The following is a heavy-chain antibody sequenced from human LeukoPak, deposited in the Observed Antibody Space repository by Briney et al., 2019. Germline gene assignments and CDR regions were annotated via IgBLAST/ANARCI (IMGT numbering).Heavy chain of an antibody. CDR3: AKGSLISCGGARCYELDY. D-gene: IGHD2-15*01. V-gene: IGHV3-23*01. CDR2: ITSRADST. CDR1: GFTFSNHA. Sequence: GGSLRLSCAASGFTFSNHAMNWVRQAPGKGLEWVSSITSRADSTYYAPSVRGRFTISRDNSKNTLYLQMNSLQAEDTAVYYCAKGSLISCGGARCYELDYWGQGTLVTVSS. J-gene: IGHJ4*02.